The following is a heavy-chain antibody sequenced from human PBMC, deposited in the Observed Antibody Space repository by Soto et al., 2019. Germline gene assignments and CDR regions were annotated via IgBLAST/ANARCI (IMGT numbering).Heavy chain of an antibody. Sequence: EVHLLESGGGLVQPGGSLRLSCAASGFTFSNYDMSWVRQAPGKGLEWVSTISGGGGGTYYAGSVKGRFTISRDNSKNTLYLQMNSLRVEDTAVYYCAKDLSSGYYYFAPWGQGTLVTVSS. CDR3: AKDLSSGYYYFAP. J-gene: IGHJ4*02. D-gene: IGHD6-19*01. CDR1: GFTFSNYD. V-gene: IGHV3-23*01. CDR2: ISGGGGGT.